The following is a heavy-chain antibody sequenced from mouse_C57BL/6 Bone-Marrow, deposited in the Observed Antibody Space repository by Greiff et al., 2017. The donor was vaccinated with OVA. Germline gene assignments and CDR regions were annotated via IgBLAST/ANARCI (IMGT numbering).Heavy chain of an antibody. CDR3: ARCAY. Sequence: QVQLQQSGAELARPGASVKLSCKASGYTFTSYGISWVKQRTGQGLEWIGEIYPRSGNTYYNEKFKGKATLTADKSSSTAYMELRSPTSEDSAVYFCARCAYWGQGTLVTVSA. V-gene: IGHV1-81*01. CDR1: GYTFTSYG. CDR2: IYPRSGNT. J-gene: IGHJ3*01.